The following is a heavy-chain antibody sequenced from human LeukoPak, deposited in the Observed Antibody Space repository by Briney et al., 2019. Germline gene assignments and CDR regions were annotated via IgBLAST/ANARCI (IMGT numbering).Heavy chain of an antibody. V-gene: IGHV3-23*01. CDR2: ISGSGGST. D-gene: IGHD6-19*01. Sequence: GGSLRLSCAASGFTVSSNYMSWVRQAPGKGLEWVSAISGSGGSTYYADSVKGRFTISRDNSKNTLYLQMNSLRAEDTAVYYCAKFSGSGWFRRDAFDIWGQGTMVTVSS. CDR1: GFTVSSNY. J-gene: IGHJ3*02. CDR3: AKFSGSGWFRRDAFDI.